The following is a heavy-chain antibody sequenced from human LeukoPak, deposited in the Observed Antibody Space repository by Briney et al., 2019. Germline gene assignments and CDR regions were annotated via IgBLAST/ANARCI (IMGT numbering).Heavy chain of an antibody. Sequence: GGSLRLSCAGSGFTFSNYAMSWVRLAPGKGLEWVSAISSDSTTTYYVQSVKGRFTISRDNSKNTLYLQMNSLRAEDTAVYYCAKDPVDIVATTFDYWGQGTLVTVSS. V-gene: IGHV3-23*01. J-gene: IGHJ4*02. CDR1: GFTFSNYA. CDR3: AKDPVDIVATTFDY. CDR2: ISSDSTTT. D-gene: IGHD5-12*01.